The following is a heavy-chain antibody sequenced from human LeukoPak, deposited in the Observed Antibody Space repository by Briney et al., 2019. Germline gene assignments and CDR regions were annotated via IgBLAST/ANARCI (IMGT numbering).Heavy chain of an antibody. V-gene: IGHV1-18*04. D-gene: IGHD6-25*01. J-gene: IGHJ4*02. Sequence: ASVKVSCKASGYTFTSYYMHWVRQAPGQGLEWMGWISAYNGNTNYAQKLQGRVTMTTDTSTSTAYMELRSLRSDDTAVYYCARALAADFDYWGQGTLVTVSS. CDR1: GYTFTSYY. CDR3: ARALAADFDY. CDR2: ISAYNGNT.